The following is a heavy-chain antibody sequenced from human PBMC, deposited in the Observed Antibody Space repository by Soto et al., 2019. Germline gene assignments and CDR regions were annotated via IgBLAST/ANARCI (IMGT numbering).Heavy chain of an antibody. J-gene: IGHJ4*02. V-gene: IGHV3-7*01. CDR1: GFNVMSYL. Sequence: GGSLRLSCAVSGFNVMSYLMSWVHQAPGKGLEWVASIKDDGSEIYYLQSVRGRFTISRDSAGNALHLAMNYMSAEDTGVYFCARDIRFDYVNWGQGTLVTVTS. D-gene: IGHD5-12*01. CDR2: IKDDGSEI. CDR3: ARDIRFDYVN.